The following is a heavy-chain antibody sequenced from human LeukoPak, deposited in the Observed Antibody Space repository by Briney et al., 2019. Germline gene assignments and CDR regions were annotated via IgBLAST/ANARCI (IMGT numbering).Heavy chain of an antibody. CDR2: ISYDGSNK. J-gene: IGHJ4*02. V-gene: IGHV3-30*03. CDR3: VSFYETY. D-gene: IGHD2-2*01. CDR1: GFTFSRYG. Sequence: GGSLRLSCAASGFTFSRYGMHWVRQAPGKGLEWVAVISYDGSNKYYADSVKGRFTISKDNAKNTVYLQMNNLRAEDTAVYYCVSFYETYWGRGTLVTVSS.